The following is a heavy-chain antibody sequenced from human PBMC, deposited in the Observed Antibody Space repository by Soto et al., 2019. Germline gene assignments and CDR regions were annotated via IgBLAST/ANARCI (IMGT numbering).Heavy chain of an antibody. D-gene: IGHD3-22*01. CDR3: QNAMSYDGSVYYSSYFAN. CDR2: ISWNSGSI. V-gene: IGHV3-9*01. J-gene: IGHJ4*02. Sequence: EVQLVESGGGLVQPGRSLRLSCAASGFTFDDYAMHWVRQAPGKGLEWVSGISWNSGSIGYADSVKGRFTISRENAKNSFNLKIKGVRAEDTPFFYGQNAMSYDGSVYYSSYFANGGQGPPGPV. CDR1: GFTFDDYA.